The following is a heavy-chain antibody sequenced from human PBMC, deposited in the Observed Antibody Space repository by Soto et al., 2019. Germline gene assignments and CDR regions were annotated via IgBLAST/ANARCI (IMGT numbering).Heavy chain of an antibody. Sequence: QVHLVQSGAEVKKPGSSVKVSCKASGGTFSNHAINWVRQAPGQGLEWMGRIIPIFGTTNYAQKFQGRVTFTAAEPTVTAYMELSSLKHDDTAIYYCAREVAADGTFREDVFDIWGQGTLVTVSS. D-gene: IGHD6-13*01. CDR3: AREVAADGTFREDVFDI. J-gene: IGHJ3*02. CDR2: IIPIFGTT. V-gene: IGHV1-69*12. CDR1: GGTFSNHA.